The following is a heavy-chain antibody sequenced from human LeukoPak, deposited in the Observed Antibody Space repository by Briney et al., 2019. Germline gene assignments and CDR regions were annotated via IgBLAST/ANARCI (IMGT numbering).Heavy chain of an antibody. CDR3: AKFEDYGSGSYYETPYHYYGMDV. Sequence: SVKVSCKASGGTFSSYAISWVRQAPGQGLEWMGGIIPIFGTANYAQKFQGRVTITADESTSTAYMELSSLRSEDTAVYYCAKFEDYGSGSYYETPYHYYGMDVWGQGTTVTVSS. CDR2: IIPIFGTA. D-gene: IGHD3-10*01. V-gene: IGHV1-69*13. J-gene: IGHJ6*02. CDR1: GGTFSSYA.